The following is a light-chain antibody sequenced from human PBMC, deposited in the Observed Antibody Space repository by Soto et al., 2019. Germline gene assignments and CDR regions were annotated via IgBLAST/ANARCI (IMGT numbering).Light chain of an antibody. J-gene: IGKJ5*01. CDR3: QQYSGYPIT. Sequence: DIQMTQSPSSLSASLGDRVTITCRSSQGISHYLAWFQQKPGKAPKPLIYAASNLRSGVPAKFSGSGSGTDFTLTISSLQPEDVAMYYCQQYSGYPITFGQGTRLEVK. CDR2: AAS. V-gene: IGKV1-16*02. CDR1: QGISHY.